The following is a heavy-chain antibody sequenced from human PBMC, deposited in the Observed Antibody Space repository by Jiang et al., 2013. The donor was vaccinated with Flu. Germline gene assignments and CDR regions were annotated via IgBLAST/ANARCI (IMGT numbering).Heavy chain of an antibody. J-gene: IGHJ6*01. D-gene: IGHD5-24*01. V-gene: IGHV7-4-1*02. CDR1: GYSLTSYG. CDR3: ARDLREMETRDYYYYGM. Sequence: LQSGSELKKPGAAVKVSCQASGYSLTSYGMNWVRQAPGQGLEWMGYINTNTGNPTFAQGFTGRFVFSLDTSVNTAYLQISSLKAEDTGVYYCARDLREMETRDYYYYGM. CDR2: INTNTGNP.